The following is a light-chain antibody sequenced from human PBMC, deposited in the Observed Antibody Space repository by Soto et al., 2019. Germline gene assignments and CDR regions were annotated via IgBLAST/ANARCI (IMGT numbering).Light chain of an antibody. V-gene: IGKV1-5*01. CDR1: HNIERW. CDR3: QQLNSYPWT. J-gene: IGKJ1*01. CDR2: DAS. Sequence: IQMTQSPSTLSASVGDRVTITCRASHNIERWMAWYQQKPGKAPSLLIFDASTLHSGVPSRFSGSGSGTEFTLTISSLQPEDFATYYCQQLNSYPWTFGQGTKVDIK.